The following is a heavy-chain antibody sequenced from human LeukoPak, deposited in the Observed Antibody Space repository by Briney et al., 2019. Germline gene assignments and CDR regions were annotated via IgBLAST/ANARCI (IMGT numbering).Heavy chain of an antibody. J-gene: IGHJ2*01. V-gene: IGHV1-2*02. CDR1: GYTFTAYY. CDR3: AREPPEGWYFDL. Sequence: ASVKVSCKASGYTFTAYYMHWVRQAPGRGLEWMGWINPNSGGTNYAQKLQGRVTMTTDTSTSTAYMELRSLRSDDTAVYYCAREPPEGWYFDLWGRGTLVTVSS. CDR2: INPNSGGT.